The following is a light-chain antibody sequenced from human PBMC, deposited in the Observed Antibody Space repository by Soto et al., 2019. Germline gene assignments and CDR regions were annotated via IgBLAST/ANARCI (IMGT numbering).Light chain of an antibody. Sequence: EIVLTQSPGTLSLSPGERATLSCRASQSVTSTHLAWYQQKPGQAPRLLIYAASSRATGIPDRFSGSGSGTGFTLTISRLEPEDFAVYYCHQYGSSPWTFGQGTKVEIE. J-gene: IGKJ1*01. V-gene: IGKV3-20*01. CDR2: AAS. CDR3: HQYGSSPWT. CDR1: QSVTSTH.